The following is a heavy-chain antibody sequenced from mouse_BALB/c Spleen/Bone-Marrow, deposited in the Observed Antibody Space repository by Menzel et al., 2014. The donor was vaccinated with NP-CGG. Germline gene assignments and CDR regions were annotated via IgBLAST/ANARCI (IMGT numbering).Heavy chain of an antibody. J-gene: IGHJ2*01. CDR2: IYYSGTI. Sequence: DVQLQESGPGLVKPSQTVSLACTVTGISITTGNYSWSWIRQFPGNKLEWIGYIYYSGTITYNPSLTSRTTITRDTSKNQFFLEMNSLTAEDTATYYCARLYYGDWGQGTTLTVSS. CDR1: GISITTGNYS. CDR3: ARLYYGD. D-gene: IGHD1-2*01. V-gene: IGHV3-5*02.